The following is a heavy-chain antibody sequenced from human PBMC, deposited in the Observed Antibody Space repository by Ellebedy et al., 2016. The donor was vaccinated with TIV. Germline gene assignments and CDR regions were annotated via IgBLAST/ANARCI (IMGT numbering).Heavy chain of an antibody. J-gene: IGHJ4*02. Sequence: GESLKISCAASGFSFNTYWMHWVRQGPGEGLVWLSYINPDGSITRYADSVKGRFTISRDNARNTIYLEINSLRAEDTALYFCARGGGYRKDYWGQGTLVTVSS. CDR2: INPDGSIT. D-gene: IGHD1-14*01. V-gene: IGHV3-74*01. CDR1: GFSFNTYW. CDR3: ARGGGYRKDY.